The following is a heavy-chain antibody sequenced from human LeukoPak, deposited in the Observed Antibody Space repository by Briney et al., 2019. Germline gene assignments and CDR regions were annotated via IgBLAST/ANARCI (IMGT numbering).Heavy chain of an antibody. CDR1: GFTFSTYW. V-gene: IGHV3-74*01. CDR2: IKSDGSST. CDR3: AKGLTPFMGFGEFSSAFDI. J-gene: IGHJ3*02. D-gene: IGHD3-10*01. Sequence: GGSLRLSCAASGFTFSTYWMHWVRQAPGKGLVWVSRIKSDGSSTNYADSVKGRFTISRDNAKNSLYLQMNSLRAEDTALYHCAKGLTPFMGFGEFSSAFDIWGQGTMVTVSS.